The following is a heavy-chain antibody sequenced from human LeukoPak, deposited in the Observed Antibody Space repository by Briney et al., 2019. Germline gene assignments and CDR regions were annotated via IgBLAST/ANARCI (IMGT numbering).Heavy chain of an antibody. Sequence: GESLKISCQASGYNFTTYWIGWVRQMPGKGLEWMGIIYPGDSDTRYSPSFQGQVTISADKSISTAYLQWSSLKASDTAMYYCARPHYYGSGGDYYYYMDVWGKGTTVTVSS. CDR1: GYNFTTYW. D-gene: IGHD3-10*01. CDR3: ARPHYYGSGGDYYYYMDV. CDR2: IYPGDSDT. J-gene: IGHJ6*03. V-gene: IGHV5-51*01.